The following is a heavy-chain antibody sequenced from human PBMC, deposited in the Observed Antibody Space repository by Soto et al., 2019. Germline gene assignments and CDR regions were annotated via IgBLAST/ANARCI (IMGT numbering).Heavy chain of an antibody. CDR2: MNPNSGNT. J-gene: IGHJ4*02. CDR1: GYTFTSYG. Sequence: ASVKVSCKASGYTFTSYGINWVRHATGQGLEWMGWMNPNSGNTGYAQKFQGRVTMTRNTSISTAYMELSSLRSEDTAVYYCARGIPDYYGSGATHYWGQGTLVTGSS. D-gene: IGHD3-10*01. CDR3: ARGIPDYYGSGATHY. V-gene: IGHV1-8*01.